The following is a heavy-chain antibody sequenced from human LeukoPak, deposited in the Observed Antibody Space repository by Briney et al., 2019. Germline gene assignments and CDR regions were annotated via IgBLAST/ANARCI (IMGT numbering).Heavy chain of an antibody. D-gene: IGHD2/OR15-2a*01. Sequence: SETLSLTCTVSGGSISSGGYYWSWIRQHPGKGLEWIGYIYYSGSTYYNPSLKSRVTISVDTSKNQFSLKLSSVTAADTAVYYCARTAILGWFDPWGQGTLVTVSS. CDR3: ARTAILGWFDP. CDR2: IYYSGST. V-gene: IGHV4-31*03. J-gene: IGHJ5*02. CDR1: GGSISSGGYY.